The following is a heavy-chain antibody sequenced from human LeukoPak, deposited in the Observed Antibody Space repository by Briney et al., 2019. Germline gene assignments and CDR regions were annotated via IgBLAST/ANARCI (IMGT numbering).Heavy chain of an antibody. Sequence: ASVKVSCKASGYTFTSYGISWVRQAPGQGLEWMGWISAYNGNTNYAQKLQGRVTMTTDASTSTAYMELRSLRSDGTAVYYCARRAPRYCSSTSCYTFGAFDIWGQGTMVTVSS. D-gene: IGHD2-2*02. J-gene: IGHJ3*02. CDR1: GYTFTSYG. V-gene: IGHV1-18*01. CDR3: ARRAPRYCSSTSCYTFGAFDI. CDR2: ISAYNGNT.